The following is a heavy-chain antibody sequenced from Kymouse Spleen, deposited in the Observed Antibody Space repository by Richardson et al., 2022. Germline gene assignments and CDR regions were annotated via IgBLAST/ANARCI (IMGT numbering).Heavy chain of an antibody. Sequence: QVQLVESGGGVVQPGRSLRLSCAASGFTFSSYGMHWVRQAPGKGLEWVAVISYDGSNKYYADSVKGRFTISRDNSKNTLYLQMNSLRAEDTAVYYCAKEEQPYYYYYGMDVWGQGTTVTVSS. CDR1: GFTFSSYG. CDR2: ISYDGSNK. CDR3: AKEEQPYYYYYGMDV. J-gene: IGHJ6*02. V-gene: IGHV3-30*18. D-gene: IGHD6-13*01,IGHD6-25*01,IGHD6-6*01.